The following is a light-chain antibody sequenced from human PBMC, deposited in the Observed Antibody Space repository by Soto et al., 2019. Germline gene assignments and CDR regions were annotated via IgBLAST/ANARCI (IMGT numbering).Light chain of an antibody. CDR3: QQSYSTPFT. CDR2: AAS. V-gene: IGKV1-39*01. CDR1: QSISSY. J-gene: IGKJ3*01. Sequence: DIQMTQSPSSLSASVGDRVTITCRASQSISSYLNWYQQKPGKAPKLLIYAASSLQSGVPSRFSGSGSGTDLTLTIRSLQPEDFATYYCQQSYSTPFTFGPGTKVDIK.